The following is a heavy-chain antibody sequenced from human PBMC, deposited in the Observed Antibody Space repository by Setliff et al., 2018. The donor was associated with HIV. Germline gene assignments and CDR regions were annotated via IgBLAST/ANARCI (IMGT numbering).Heavy chain of an antibody. CDR3: AREAPSEPTRYYNFWSGYPDWFDP. D-gene: IGHD3-3*01. Sequence: PSETLSLTCNVSGGSMTNDNYHWGWIRQSPGKGLEWIGTIYNGGASHYNPSLKSRVIIFLDPSKNQFSLELTSVTAADTAVYYCAREAPSEPTRYYNFWSGYPDWFDPWGPGTLVTVSS. J-gene: IGHJ5*02. CDR1: GGSMTNDNYH. V-gene: IGHV4-39*07. CDR2: IYNGGAS.